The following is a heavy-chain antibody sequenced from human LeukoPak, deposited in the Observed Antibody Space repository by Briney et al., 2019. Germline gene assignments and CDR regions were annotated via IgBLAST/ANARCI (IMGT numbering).Heavy chain of an antibody. CDR1: GFTVSSNY. CDR2: IYSGGST. V-gene: IGHV3-66*01. Sequence: GGSLRLSCAASGFTVSSNYMSWVRQAPGKGLEWVSVIYSGGSTYYADSVKDRFTISRDNSKNTLYLQMNSLRAEDTAVYYCARGHDYDSSVAYWGQGTLVTVS. J-gene: IGHJ4*02. D-gene: IGHD3-22*01. CDR3: ARGHDYDSSVAY.